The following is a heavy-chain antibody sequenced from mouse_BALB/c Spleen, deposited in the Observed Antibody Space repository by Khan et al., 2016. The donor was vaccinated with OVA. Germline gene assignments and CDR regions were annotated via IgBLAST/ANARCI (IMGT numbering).Heavy chain of an antibody. J-gene: IGHJ3*01. CDR1: GYTFTDYV. V-gene: IGHV1-77*01. CDR3: ARGGYSVFAY. CDR2: IFPGSGTP. Sequence: QIQLVQSGPELVKPGASLKVSCKASGYTFTDYVIGWVKQRTSQGLEWIGDIFPGSGTPYYNEKFKDKAPLTADKSSNTAYMQLSSLTSEDSAVYFCARGGYSVFAYWGQGTLVTVSA. D-gene: IGHD2-14*01.